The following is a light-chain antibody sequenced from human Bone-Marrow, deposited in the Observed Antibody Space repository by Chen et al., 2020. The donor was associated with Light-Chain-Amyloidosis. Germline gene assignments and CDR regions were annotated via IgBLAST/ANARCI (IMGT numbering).Light chain of an antibody. CDR1: NIGSTS. V-gene: IGLV3-21*02. CDR2: DDS. J-gene: IGLJ3*02. CDR3: QVWDRRSDRPV. Sequence: SYVLTQPSSVSVAPGQTATIACGGNNIGSTSVHWYQQTPGQAPLLVVYDDSDRPSGIPERLSGSNSGNPPTLTISRVEAGDEADYYCQVWDRRSDRPVFGGGTKLTVL.